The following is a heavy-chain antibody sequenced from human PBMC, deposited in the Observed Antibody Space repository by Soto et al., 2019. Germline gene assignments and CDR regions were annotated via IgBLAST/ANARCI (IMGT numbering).Heavy chain of an antibody. CDR2: ISYDGSNK. V-gene: IGHV3-30-3*01. CDR3: AKDWPDDFWSGYYTLGYYGMDV. J-gene: IGHJ6*02. Sequence: RRLSCAASGFTFSSYAMHWVRQAPGKGLEWVAVISYDGSNKYYADSVKGRFTISRDNSKNTLYLQMNSLRAEDTAVYYCAKDWPDDFWSGYYTLGYYGMDVWGQGTTVTVSS. D-gene: IGHD3-3*01. CDR1: GFTFSSYA.